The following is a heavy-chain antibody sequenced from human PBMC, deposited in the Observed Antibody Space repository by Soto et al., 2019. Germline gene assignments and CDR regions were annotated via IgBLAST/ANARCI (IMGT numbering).Heavy chain of an antibody. Sequence: SVKVSCKASGYTFSSYGISWARQAPGQGLEWMAWISVYNGNTKYAQKAQGRVIMTTDTSTSTAYMELRSLRSDDTAMYYCARDAAVLPAVPALNYYYGMDVWGQGTTVTVSS. J-gene: IGHJ6*02. CDR3: ARDAAVLPAVPALNYYYGMDV. D-gene: IGHD2-2*01. CDR1: GYTFSSYG. V-gene: IGHV1-18*01. CDR2: ISVYNGNT.